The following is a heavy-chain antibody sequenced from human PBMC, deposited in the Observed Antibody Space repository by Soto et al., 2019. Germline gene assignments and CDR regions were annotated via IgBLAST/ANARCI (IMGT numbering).Heavy chain of an antibody. V-gene: IGHV1-69*06. CDR1: GGTFSSYA. CDR2: ITPILGTA. J-gene: IGHJ4*02. CDR3: TRSGAGEWEPQEY. Sequence: QVQRVQSGAEVKKPGSSVKVSCNTSGGTFSSYAMSWVRQAPGQGLEWMGGITPILGTANYAQKCQGRVTITADKATITVYMELSSLRSEYTAVYYCTRSGAGEWEPQEYWGQGPLVTVSS. D-gene: IGHD1-26*01.